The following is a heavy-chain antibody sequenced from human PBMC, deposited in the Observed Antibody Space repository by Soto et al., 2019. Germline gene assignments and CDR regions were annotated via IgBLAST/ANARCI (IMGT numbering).Heavy chain of an antibody. CDR3: ARVPDR. Sequence: SQTLSLTCAVSDGSIGSVGYSWSWIRQPPGKGLEWIGYIYHSGSTYYNPSLKSRVTISVDRSKNQFSLKLSSVFAADTAVYYCARVPDRWGQGTLVTVYS. V-gene: IGHV4-30-2*01. J-gene: IGHJ4*02. CDR2: IYHSGST. CDR1: DGSIGSVGYS.